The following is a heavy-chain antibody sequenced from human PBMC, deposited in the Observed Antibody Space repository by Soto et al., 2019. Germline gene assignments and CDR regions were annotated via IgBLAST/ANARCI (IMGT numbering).Heavy chain of an antibody. J-gene: IGHJ4*02. CDR2: INHRGSA. D-gene: IGHD6-13*01. V-gene: IGHV4-4*02. Sequence: SETLSLTFAVSGASVSSTYWWSWVRQPPGKGPEWIGEINHRGSANYNPSLKSRVTISVDISKSQFSLRLTSVTAADTAVYYCARYNAASGTYYFDYWGQGALVTVSS. CDR3: ARYNAASGTYYFDY. CDR1: GASVSSTYW.